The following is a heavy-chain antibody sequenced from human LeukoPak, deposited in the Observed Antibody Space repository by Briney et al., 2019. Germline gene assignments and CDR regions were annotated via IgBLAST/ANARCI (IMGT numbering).Heavy chain of an antibody. CDR3: ARGDTGSYWGYYMDV. CDR1: GGSIRSYY. V-gene: IGHV4-4*07. Sequence: SETLSLTCTVSGGSIRSYYWSWIRQPAGKGVEWIGRIHTSGSTNYNPSLKSRVTMSVDTSKNQVSLKLSSVTAADTAVYYCARGDTGSYWGYYMDVWGKGTTVTISS. J-gene: IGHJ6*03. D-gene: IGHD1-26*01. CDR2: IHTSGST.